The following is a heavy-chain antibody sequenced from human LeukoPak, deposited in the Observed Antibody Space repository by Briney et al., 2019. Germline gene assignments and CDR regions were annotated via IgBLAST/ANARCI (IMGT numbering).Heavy chain of an antibody. D-gene: IGHD1-26*01. CDR3: AKDPRATLLYYFDY. J-gene: IGHJ4*02. V-gene: IGHV3-30*18. Sequence: GRSLRLSCAASEFIFRNYDMHWVRQAPAKGLEGVALISYDGGYTYYADSMKGRFTISRDNSKNTLYLQMNSLRAEDTAVYYCAKDPRATLLYYFDYWGEGTLVTVSS. CDR1: EFIFRNYD. CDR2: ISYDGGYT.